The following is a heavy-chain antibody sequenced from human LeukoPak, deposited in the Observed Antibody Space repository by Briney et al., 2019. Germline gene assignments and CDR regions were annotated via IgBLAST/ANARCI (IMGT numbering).Heavy chain of an antibody. CDR2: INPNSGGT. CDR1: GYTFTGYY. J-gene: IGHJ6*02. Sequence: ASVKVSCKASGYTFTGYYMHWVRQAPGQGLEWMGWINPNSGGTNYAQKFQGRVTMTRDTSISTAYMELSRLRPDDTAVYYCARTTFRRYCSSTSCAEGDYYYYGMDVWGQGTTVTVSS. CDR3: ARTTFRRYCSSTSCAEGDYYYYGMDV. V-gene: IGHV1-2*02. D-gene: IGHD2-2*01.